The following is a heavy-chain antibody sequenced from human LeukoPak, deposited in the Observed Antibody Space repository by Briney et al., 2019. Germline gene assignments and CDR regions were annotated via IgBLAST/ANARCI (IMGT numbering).Heavy chain of an antibody. CDR1: GFTFSSYS. Sequence: GGSLRLSCAASGFTFSSYSMNWVRQAPGKGLEWVSSISSSSSYIYYADSVKGRFTISRDNAKNSLYLQMNSLRAEDTAVYYCARDRAYYYDSRARRGDFDYWGQGTLVTVSS. D-gene: IGHD3-22*01. CDR3: ARDRAYYYDSRARRGDFDY. V-gene: IGHV3-21*01. J-gene: IGHJ4*02. CDR2: ISSSSSYI.